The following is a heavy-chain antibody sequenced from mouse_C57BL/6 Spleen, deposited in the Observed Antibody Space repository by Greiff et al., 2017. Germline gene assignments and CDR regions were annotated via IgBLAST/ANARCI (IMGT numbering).Heavy chain of an antibody. CDR3: ASSCYGSSYSFAY. CDR1: GYTFTSYG. V-gene: IGHV1-81*01. CDR2: IYPRSGNT. J-gene: IGHJ3*01. Sequence: VQLQQSGAELARPGASVKLSCKASGYTFTSYGISWVKQRTGQGLEWIGEIYPRSGNTYYNEKFKGKATLTADKSSSTAYMELRSLTSEDSAVSCGASSCYGSSYSFAYWGQGTLVTVSA. D-gene: IGHD1-1*01.